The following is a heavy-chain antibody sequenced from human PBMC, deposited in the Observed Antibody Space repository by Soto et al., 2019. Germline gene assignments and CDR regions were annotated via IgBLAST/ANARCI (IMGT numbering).Heavy chain of an antibody. D-gene: IGHD2-21*02. CDR1: GYTFTSYA. J-gene: IGHJ5*02. CDR3: ARDTTAAYCGGDCLNWFDP. CDR2: INAGNGNT. V-gene: IGHV1-3*01. Sequence: GASVKVSCKVSGYTFTSYAMHWVRQAPGQRLEWMGWINAGNGNTKYSQKFQGRVTITRDTSASTAYMELSSLRSEDTAVYYCARDTTAAYCGGDCLNWFDPWGQGTLVTSPQ.